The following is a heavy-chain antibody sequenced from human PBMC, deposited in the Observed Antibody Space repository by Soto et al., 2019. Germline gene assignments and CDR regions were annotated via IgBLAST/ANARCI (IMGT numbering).Heavy chain of an antibody. Sequence: QVQLMQSGAEVKRPGASVKISCKPSGYPFISYYIHWERQAPGQGLEWVGLIDPSRGATGYAERFQGRLSITSDKSTATVYMNVWSLTSDDTAIYYCATFPRGYWGQGTLVSVSS. J-gene: IGHJ4*02. CDR2: IDPSRGAT. CDR3: ATFPRGY. CDR1: GYPFISYY. V-gene: IGHV1-46*01.